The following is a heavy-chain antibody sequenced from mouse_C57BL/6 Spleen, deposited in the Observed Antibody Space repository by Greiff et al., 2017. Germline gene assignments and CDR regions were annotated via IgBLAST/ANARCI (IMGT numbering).Heavy chain of an antibody. CDR2: FYPGSGSI. CDR1: GYTFTEYT. J-gene: IGHJ1*02. CDR3: ARHGHHHDMPSWYFDV. V-gene: IGHV1-62-2*01. D-gene: IGHD6-5*01. Sequence: VQLQQSGAELVKPGASVTLSCKASGYTFTEYTIHWVKQRSGQGLEWIGWFYPGSGSIKYNEKFKDKATLTADKSSSTVYMELSRLTSEDSAVYFCARHGHHHDMPSWYFDVWGTGTTAIVSS.